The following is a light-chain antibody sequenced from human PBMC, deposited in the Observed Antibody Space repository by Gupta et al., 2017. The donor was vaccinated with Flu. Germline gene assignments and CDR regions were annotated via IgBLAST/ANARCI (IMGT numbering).Light chain of an antibody. J-gene: IGLJ1*01. CDR1: SSDVGNYNL. Sequence: QSALTHPASVSGSPGQSITIFCTGTSSDVGNYNLVSWYQQHPGKAPKLVIYDVTKRPSGVSNHFSGSKSGNTASLTISGLQVEDEADYYCSSYAGSSTHVFGTGTKVTVL. V-gene: IGLV2-23*02. CDR3: SSYAGSSTHV. CDR2: DVT.